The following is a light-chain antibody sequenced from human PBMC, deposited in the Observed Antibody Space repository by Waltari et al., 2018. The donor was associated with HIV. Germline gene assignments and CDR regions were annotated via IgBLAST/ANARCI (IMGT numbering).Light chain of an antibody. Sequence: QSALTQPRSVSGSPGQSVAISCSEISSDFCGPHFVSWYQQQPGKAPKLIIYDVIKRPSGVPDRCSASLSGNMATLTISGLQTEDEADYYCCSYADFNTFVFGSGTKVTVL. CDR3: CSYADFNTFV. CDR2: DVI. V-gene: IGLV2-11*01. J-gene: IGLJ1*01. CDR1: SSDFCGPHF.